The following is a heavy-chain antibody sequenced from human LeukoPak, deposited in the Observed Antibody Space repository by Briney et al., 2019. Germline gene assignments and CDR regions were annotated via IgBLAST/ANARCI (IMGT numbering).Heavy chain of an antibody. CDR1: GFTFDDYA. CDR3: AKVFQLHSKYGMDV. J-gene: IGHJ6*02. D-gene: IGHD4-11*01. Sequence: PGGSLRLSCAASGFTFDDYAMHWVRQAPGKGLEWVSGISWNSGSIGYADSVKGRFTISRDNAKNSLYLQMNSLRAEDTALYYCAKVFQLHSKYGMDVWGQGTTVTVSS. CDR2: ISWNSGSI. V-gene: IGHV3-9*01.